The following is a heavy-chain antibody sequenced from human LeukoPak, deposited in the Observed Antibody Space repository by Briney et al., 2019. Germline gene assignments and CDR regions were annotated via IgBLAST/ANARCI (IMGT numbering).Heavy chain of an antibody. CDR1: GFTFSTYW. J-gene: IGHJ3*02. D-gene: IGHD4-17*01. Sequence: GGSLRLSCAASGFTFSTYWMHWVRQAPGKGLVWVSRINRDGRSTGYADSVKGRFTISRDNAKNTVYLQMNSLSAGDTSMYYRTFSSYGDHVGVDAFDIWGQGTMVTVSS. V-gene: IGHV3-74*01. CDR3: TFSSYGDHVGVDAFDI. CDR2: INRDGRST.